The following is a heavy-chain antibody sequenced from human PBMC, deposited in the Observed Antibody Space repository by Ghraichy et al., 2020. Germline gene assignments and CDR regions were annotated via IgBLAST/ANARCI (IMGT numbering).Heavy chain of an antibody. V-gene: IGHV3-23*01. CDR1: GFTFSSYV. J-gene: IGHJ4*02. D-gene: IGHD2-2*01. CDR2: ISGSGGST. CDR3: AKVHGQSRYCGTTSCYFSWDY. Sequence: GESLNISCAASGFTFSSYVMSWVRQAPGKGLEWVSAISGSGGSTYYADSVKGRFTISRDNSKNTLSLQMNSLRAEDTAVYYCAKVHGQSRYCGTTSCYFSWDYWGQGTLVTVSS.